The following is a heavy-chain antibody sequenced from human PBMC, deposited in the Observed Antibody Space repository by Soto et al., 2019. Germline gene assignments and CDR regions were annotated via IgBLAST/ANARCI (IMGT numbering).Heavy chain of an antibody. CDR3: ALRQSTSHFDY. CDR1: GFSLTTSGVG. J-gene: IGHJ4*02. Sequence: KESGPTLVKPTQTLTLTCTFSGFSLTTSGVGVGWIRQPPGEALEWLALIYWDDDKRYSPSLKSRLTITKDTSKNQVVLTMTNMDPVDTATYYCALRQSTSHFDYWGQGTLVTVSS. CDR2: IYWDDDK. V-gene: IGHV2-5*02.